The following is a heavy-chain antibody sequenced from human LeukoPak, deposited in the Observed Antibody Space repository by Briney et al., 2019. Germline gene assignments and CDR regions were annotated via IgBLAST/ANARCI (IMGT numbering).Heavy chain of an antibody. CDR3: AILGGWLDRGWVDY. CDR2: IYHSGST. CDR1: GGSISSSNW. Sequence: PSETLSLTCAVSGGSISSSNWWSWVRQPPGKGLEWIGEIYHSGSTNYNPSLKSRVTISVDKSKNQFSLKLSSVTAADTAVYYCAILGGWLDRGWVDYWGQGTLVTVSS. V-gene: IGHV4-4*02. D-gene: IGHD6-19*01. J-gene: IGHJ4*02.